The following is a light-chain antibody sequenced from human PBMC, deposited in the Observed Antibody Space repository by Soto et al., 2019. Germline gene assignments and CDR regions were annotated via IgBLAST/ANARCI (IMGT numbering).Light chain of an antibody. V-gene: IGKV3-15*01. CDR3: QQYNDWPRGT. J-gene: IGKJ1*01. CDR1: QTVGSN. CDR2: GAS. Sequence: IVMTQSPATLSVSPGEGATLSCRASQTVGSNLAWYQRKPGQAPRLLIYGASTRATNIPARFSGSGSGTEFTLTISSLQSEDFAVYYCQQYNDWPRGTFGQGTKVDIK.